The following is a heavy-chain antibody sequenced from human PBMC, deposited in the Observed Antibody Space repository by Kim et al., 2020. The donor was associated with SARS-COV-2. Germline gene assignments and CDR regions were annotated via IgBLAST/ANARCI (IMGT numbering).Heavy chain of an antibody. Sequence: SVKGRFSTSRDNAKNLLDLQMNSLGADDTAVYYCARDKDCTNGVCYPWFDPWGQGTLVTVSS. CDR3: ARDKDCTNGVCYPWFDP. D-gene: IGHD2-8*01. V-gene: IGHV3-11*04. J-gene: IGHJ5*02.